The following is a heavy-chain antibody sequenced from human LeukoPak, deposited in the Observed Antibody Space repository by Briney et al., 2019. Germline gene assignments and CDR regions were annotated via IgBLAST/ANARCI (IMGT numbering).Heavy chain of an antibody. Sequence: PGGSLRLSCAASGFTFSSYWMSWVRQAPGKGLEWVANIKQDGSEKYYVDSVKGRFTISRDNAKNSLYLQMNSLRAEDTAVYYCARDGGRVSTAAFDIWGQGTMVTVSS. V-gene: IGHV3-7*01. J-gene: IGHJ3*02. CDR2: IKQDGSEK. D-gene: IGHD3-16*01. CDR1: GFTFSSYW. CDR3: ARDGGRVSTAAFDI.